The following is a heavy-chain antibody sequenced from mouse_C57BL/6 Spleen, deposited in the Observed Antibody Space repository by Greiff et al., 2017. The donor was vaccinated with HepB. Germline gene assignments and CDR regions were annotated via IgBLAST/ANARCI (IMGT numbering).Heavy chain of an antibody. CDR1: GYTFTSYW. CDR2: IDPSDSET. V-gene: IGHV1-52*01. Sequence: QVQLQQPGAELVRPGSSVKLSCKASGYTFTSYWMHWVKQRPIQGLEWIGNIDPSDSETHYNQKFKDKATLTVDKSSSTAYMQLSSLTSEDSAVYYCAIGGSNYDYYAMDYWGQGTSVTVSS. CDR3: AIGGSNYDYYAMDY. D-gene: IGHD2-5*01. J-gene: IGHJ4*01.